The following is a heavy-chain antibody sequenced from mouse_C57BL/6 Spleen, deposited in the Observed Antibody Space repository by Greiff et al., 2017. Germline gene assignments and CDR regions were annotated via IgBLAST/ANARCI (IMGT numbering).Heavy chain of an antibody. Sequence: EVQVVESGPELVKPGASVKIPCTASGYTFTDYNMDWVKQSHGKSLEWIGDINPNNGGTIYNQKFKGKATLTVDKSSSTAYMELRSLTSEDTAVYYCARLLRYHFDYWGQGTTLTVAS. D-gene: IGHD1-1*01. CDR2: INPNNGGT. CDR1: GYTFTDYN. V-gene: IGHV1-18*01. CDR3: ARLLRYHFDY. J-gene: IGHJ2*01.